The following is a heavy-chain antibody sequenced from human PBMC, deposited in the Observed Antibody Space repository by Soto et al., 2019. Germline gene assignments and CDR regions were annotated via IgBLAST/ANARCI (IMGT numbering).Heavy chain of an antibody. D-gene: IGHD3-10*01. CDR3: ARSTSGNYYISAWFDP. J-gene: IGHJ5*02. CDR1: GGSISSSSYY. V-gene: IGHV4-39*01. CDR2: IYYSGST. Sequence: QLQLQESGPGLVKPSETLSLTCTVSGGSISSSSYYWGWIRQPPGKGLEWIGSIYYSGSTYYNPSLKSRVTISVDTSKNQFSLKVSSVTAADTAVYYCARSTSGNYYISAWFDPWGQGTLVTVSS.